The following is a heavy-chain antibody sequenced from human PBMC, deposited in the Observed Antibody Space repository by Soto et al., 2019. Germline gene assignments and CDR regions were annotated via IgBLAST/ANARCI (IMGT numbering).Heavy chain of an antibody. CDR1: VYTFTRHW. D-gene: IGHD1-26*01. CDR2: IYPGDSDT. CDR3: VRVGLVGPTSLSNAWFDP. V-gene: IGHV5-51*01. Sequence: PGESLKISCKGSVYTFTRHWIGWVRQMPGKGLEWLGIIYPGDSDTRYSPSFQGQVTFSADKSISTAYLQWSSLKASDTAMYYCVRVGLVGPTSLSNAWFDPWGQRTLVTVSS. J-gene: IGHJ5*02.